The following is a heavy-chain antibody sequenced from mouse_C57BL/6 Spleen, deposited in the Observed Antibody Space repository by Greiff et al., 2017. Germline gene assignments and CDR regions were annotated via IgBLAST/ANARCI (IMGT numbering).Heavy chain of an antibody. CDR2: IDPSDSYT. V-gene: IGHV1-69*01. Sequence: QVQLQQPGAELVMPGASVKLSCKASGYTFTSYWMHWVKQRPGQGLEWIGEIDPSDSYTNYNQKFKGKSTLTVDKSSSTAYMQLSSLTSEDSAVYYCARVDTTVVEGDYFDYWGQGTTLTVSS. CDR1: GYTFTSYW. D-gene: IGHD1-1*01. CDR3: ARVDTTVVEGDYFDY. J-gene: IGHJ2*01.